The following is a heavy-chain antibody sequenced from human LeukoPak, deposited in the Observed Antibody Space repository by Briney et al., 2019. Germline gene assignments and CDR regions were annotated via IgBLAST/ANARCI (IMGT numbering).Heavy chain of an antibody. CDR1: GFTFSSYW. Sequence: GGSLRLSCAASGFTFSSYWMHWVRQAPGKGLVWVSRINTDGSRTTYADFVGGRFTISRDNTKNALYLQMSSLRAEDTAVYYCARDYVALGATNLDFWGQGTLVTVSS. CDR2: INTDGSRT. D-gene: IGHD1-26*01. V-gene: IGHV3-74*03. J-gene: IGHJ4*02. CDR3: ARDYVALGATNLDF.